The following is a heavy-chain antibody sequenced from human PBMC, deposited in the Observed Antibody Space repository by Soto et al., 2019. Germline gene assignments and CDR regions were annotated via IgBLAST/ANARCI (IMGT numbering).Heavy chain of an antibody. V-gene: IGHV1-69*06. CDR3: ARSLSPSPAYCGGDCYSFPYYFDY. CDR2: IIPIFGTA. Sequence: SVKVSCKASGGTFSSYAISWVRQAPGQGLEWMGGIIPIFGTANYAQKFQGRVTITADKSTSTAYMELSSLRSEDTAVYCCARSLSPSPAYCGGDCYSFPYYFDYWGQGTLVTVSS. J-gene: IGHJ4*02. D-gene: IGHD2-21*02. CDR1: GGTFSSYA.